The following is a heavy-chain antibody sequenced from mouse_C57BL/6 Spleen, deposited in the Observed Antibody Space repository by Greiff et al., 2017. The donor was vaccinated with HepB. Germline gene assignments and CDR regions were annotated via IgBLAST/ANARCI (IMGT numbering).Heavy chain of an antibody. Sequence: LQQSGAELVRPGASVKMSCKASGYTFTSYNMHRVKQTPRQGLEWIGAIYPGNGDTSYNQKFKGKATLTVDKSSSTAYMQLSSLTSEDSAVYFCARGYYEGYFDVGGTGTTVTVTS. CDR2: IYPGNGDT. CDR1: GYTFTSYN. D-gene: IGHD1-1*01. V-gene: IGHV1-12*01. CDR3: ARGYYEGYFDV. J-gene: IGHJ1*03.